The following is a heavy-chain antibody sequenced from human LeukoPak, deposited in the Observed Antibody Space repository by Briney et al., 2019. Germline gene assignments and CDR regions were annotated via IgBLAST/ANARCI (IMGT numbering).Heavy chain of an antibody. D-gene: IGHD3-10*01. Sequence: SETLSPSCSVSGDSISSYYWSWIRQPPGKTLEWIGYIYYSGSTNYNPSLKSRVTISVDTSKNQFSLKLSSVTAADTAVYYCARRPYGSGSYWDYWGQGTLVTVSS. CDR1: GDSISSYY. J-gene: IGHJ4*02. CDR2: IYYSGST. V-gene: IGHV4-59*08. CDR3: ARRPYGSGSYWDY.